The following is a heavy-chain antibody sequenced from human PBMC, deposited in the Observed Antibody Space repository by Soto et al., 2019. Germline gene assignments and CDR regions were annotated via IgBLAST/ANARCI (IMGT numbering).Heavy chain of an antibody. V-gene: IGHV2-5*02. CDR1: GFSLSTSGVG. CDR3: ARTDWDILAFES. CDR2: IYWDDDK. D-gene: IGHD2-8*02. Sequence: SGPTLVNPTQTLTLTCTFSGFSLSTSGVGVGWIRQPPGKALEWLALIYWDDDKRYSPSLKSRLTISKDTSKNQVVLTMTNMDPADTATYYCARTDWDILAFESWSQGTLVTVSS. J-gene: IGHJ5*01.